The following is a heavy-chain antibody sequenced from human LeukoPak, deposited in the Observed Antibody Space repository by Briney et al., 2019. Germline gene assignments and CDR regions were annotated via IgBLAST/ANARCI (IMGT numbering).Heavy chain of an antibody. CDR1: GGPISSYY. D-gene: IGHD1-26*01. J-gene: IGHJ6*03. V-gene: IGHV4-59*01. CDR2: IYYSGST. Sequence: SETLSLTCTVSGGPISSYYWSWIRQPPGKGLEWIGYIYYSGSTNYNPSLKGRVTISVDTSKNQFSLKLSSVTAADTAVYYCARAPPWDNYYMDVWGKGTTVTVSS. CDR3: ARAPPWDNYYMDV.